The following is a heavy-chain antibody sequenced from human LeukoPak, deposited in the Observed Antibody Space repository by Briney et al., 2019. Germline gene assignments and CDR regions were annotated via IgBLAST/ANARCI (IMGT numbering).Heavy chain of an antibody. Sequence: KPSETLSLTCAVYGGSFSGYYWSWIRQPPGRGLEWIGEINHSGSTNYNPSLKSRVTISVDTSKNQFSLKLSSVTAADTAVYYCARVEMTTMIHYYYYMDVWGKGTTVTVSS. CDR3: ARVEMTTMIHYYYYMDV. V-gene: IGHV4-34*01. J-gene: IGHJ6*03. D-gene: IGHD5-24*01. CDR2: INHSGST. CDR1: GGSFSGYY.